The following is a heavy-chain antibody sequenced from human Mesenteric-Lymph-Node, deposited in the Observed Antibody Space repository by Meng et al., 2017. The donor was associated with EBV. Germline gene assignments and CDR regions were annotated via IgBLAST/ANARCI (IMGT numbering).Heavy chain of an antibody. CDR1: GFSLSTSGVG. CDR3: VYGPIFGV. D-gene: IGHD3-3*01. CDR2: IYWDDDK. J-gene: IGHJ4*02. V-gene: IGHV2-5*02. Sequence: PLKESRPTLSIPTPTLTLTCTFSGFSLSTSGVGVGWIRQPPGKALEWLGFIYWDDDKRYSPSLKSRLTITKDTSKKQVVLSLTNMDAVDTATYYCVYGPIFGVWGQGTLVTVSS.